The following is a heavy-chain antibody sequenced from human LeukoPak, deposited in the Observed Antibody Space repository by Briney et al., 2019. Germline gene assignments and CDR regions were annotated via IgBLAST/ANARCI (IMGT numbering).Heavy chain of an antibody. V-gene: IGHV4-39*01. D-gene: IGHD3-16*01. CDR2: IFHNGIT. CDR1: GASIRSNIYY. Sequence: SETLSLTCTVSGASIRSNIYYWGWIRQSPGKGLEWLGSIFHNGITFYNPSLSSRVTLSLDTSKDHFSLNLTSVTAADTAVYHCATHYAGLYFDLWGQGILVTASS. CDR3: ATHYAGLYFDL. J-gene: IGHJ4*02.